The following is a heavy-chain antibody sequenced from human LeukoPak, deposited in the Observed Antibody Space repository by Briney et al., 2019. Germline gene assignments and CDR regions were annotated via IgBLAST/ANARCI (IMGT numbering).Heavy chain of an antibody. Sequence: QSGGSLRLSCAASGFPFNTYAMTWIRQPAGKGLEWVTAISGSGGSTYYADSVKGRFTISRDNSNSKLYLQMNSLRGEDSAVYFCGKALKQVVSAGVSPNWFDAWGQGTLVTVSS. J-gene: IGHJ5*02. CDR1: GFPFNTYA. CDR2: ISGSGGST. V-gene: IGHV3-23*01. D-gene: IGHD2-2*01. CDR3: GKALKQVVSAGVSPNWFDA.